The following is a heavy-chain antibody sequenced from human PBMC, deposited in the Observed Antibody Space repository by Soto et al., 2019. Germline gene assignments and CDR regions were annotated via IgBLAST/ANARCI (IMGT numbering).Heavy chain of an antibody. J-gene: IGHJ6*02. V-gene: IGHV3-15*01. D-gene: IGHD3-10*01. CDR2: IKTRTDGGTA. CDR3: TTGFEVTPGGDHYYGLDV. CDR1: GFTFSDAW. Sequence: GWSLRVPYAASGFTFSDAWMSWVRQAPGKGPEWVGRIKTRTDGGTADSAAPVKGRFPIPRDDSKNTLYLQMNSLKTEDTAVYYCTTGFEVTPGGDHYYGLDVWGQGTPVTGSS.